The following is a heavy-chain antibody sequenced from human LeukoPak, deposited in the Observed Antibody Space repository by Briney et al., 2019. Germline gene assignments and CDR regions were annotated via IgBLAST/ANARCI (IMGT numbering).Heavy chain of an antibody. Sequence: PGGSLRLSCAASGFTFSSYDMHWVRQATGKGLEWVSAIGTAGDTYYPGSVKGRFTISRENAKNSLYLQMNSLRPGDTAVYYCARGDSGWYPSQPFDYWGQGTLVTVSS. J-gene: IGHJ4*02. V-gene: IGHV3-13*01. CDR1: GFTFSSYD. CDR2: IGTAGDT. D-gene: IGHD6-19*01. CDR3: ARGDSGWYPSQPFDY.